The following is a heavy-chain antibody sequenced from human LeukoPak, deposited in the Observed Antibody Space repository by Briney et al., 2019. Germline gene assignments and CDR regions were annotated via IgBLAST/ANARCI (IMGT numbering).Heavy chain of an antibody. V-gene: IGHV1-69*01. CDR1: GGTFSSYA. CDR2: IIPIFGTA. CDR3: ARGPKGPSIAAAGYFDY. J-gene: IGHJ4*02. D-gene: IGHD6-13*01. Sequence: SVKVSCEASGGTFSSYAISWVRQAPGQGLEWMGGIIPIFGTANYAQKFQGRVTITADESTSTAYMELSSLRSEDTAVYYCARGPKGPSIAAAGYFDYWGQGTLVTVSS.